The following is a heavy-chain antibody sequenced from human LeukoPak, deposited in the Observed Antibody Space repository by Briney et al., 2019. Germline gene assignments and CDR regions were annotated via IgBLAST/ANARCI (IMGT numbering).Heavy chain of an antibody. D-gene: IGHD3-22*01. J-gene: IGHJ4*02. CDR3: AKAPYDTSGFSSPNYFDY. Sequence: GGSLRLSCAASGFTFSSYAMSWVRQAPGKGLKWISTITGSGVTTYYADSVKGRFTISRDNSKNTLFLQMNSLRAEDTAVYYCAKAPYDTSGFSSPNYFDYWGQGTLVTVSS. V-gene: IGHV3-23*01. CDR2: ITGSGVTT. CDR1: GFTFSSYA.